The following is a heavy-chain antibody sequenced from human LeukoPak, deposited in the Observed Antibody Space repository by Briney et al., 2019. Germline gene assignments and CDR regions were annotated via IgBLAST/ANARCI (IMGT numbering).Heavy chain of an antibody. J-gene: IGHJ4*02. CDR3: AREISSGWPAGY. CDR1: GGSISSSSYY. CDR2: IYYSGST. D-gene: IGHD6-19*01. Sequence: ASETLSLTCTVSGGSISSSSYYWGWIRQPPGKGLEWIGSIYYSGSTYYNPSLKSRVTISVDTSKNQFSLKLSSVTAADTAVYYCAREISSGWPAGYWGQGTLVTVSS. V-gene: IGHV4-39*07.